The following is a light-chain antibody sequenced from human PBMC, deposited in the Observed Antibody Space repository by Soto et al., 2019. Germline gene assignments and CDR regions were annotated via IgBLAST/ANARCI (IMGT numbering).Light chain of an antibody. Sequence: QAVVTQAPSASGTPGQRVTISCSGSSSNIGSNTVSWYQQVPGTAPKLLIYSNDQRPSGVPDRFSGSKSGTSASLAIGGLQSEDEADYSCAAWDDSLNGWVFGGGTKVTVL. J-gene: IGLJ3*02. CDR3: AAWDDSLNGWV. V-gene: IGLV1-44*01. CDR1: SSNIGSNT. CDR2: SND.